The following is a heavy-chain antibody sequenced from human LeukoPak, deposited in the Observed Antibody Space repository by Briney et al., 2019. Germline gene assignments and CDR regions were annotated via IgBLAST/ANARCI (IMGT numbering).Heavy chain of an antibody. CDR3: ARELGSYDAFDI. D-gene: IGHD5-18*01. CDR2: IYYSGST. Sequence: SETLSLTCTVSGGSICSYYWSWIRQPPGKGLEWIGYIYYSGSTNYNPSLKSRVTISVDTSKNQFSLKLSSVTAADTAVYYCARELGSYDAFDIWGQGTMVTVSS. CDR1: GGSICSYY. J-gene: IGHJ3*02. V-gene: IGHV4-59*01.